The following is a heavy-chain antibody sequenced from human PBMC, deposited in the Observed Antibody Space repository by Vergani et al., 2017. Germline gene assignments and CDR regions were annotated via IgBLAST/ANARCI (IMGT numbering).Heavy chain of an antibody. V-gene: IGHV3-23*04. D-gene: IGHD2-2*02. CDR3: AKGRYCSSTSCYIGNWFDP. J-gene: IGHJ5*02. Sequence: EVQLVESGGGLVQPGGSLRLSCAASGFTVSSNYMSWVRQAPGKGLEWVSVISGSGGSTYYADSVKGRFTISRDNSKNTLYLQMNSLRAEDTAVYYCAKGRYCSSTSCYIGNWFDPWGQGTLVTVSS. CDR2: ISGSGGST. CDR1: GFTVSSNY.